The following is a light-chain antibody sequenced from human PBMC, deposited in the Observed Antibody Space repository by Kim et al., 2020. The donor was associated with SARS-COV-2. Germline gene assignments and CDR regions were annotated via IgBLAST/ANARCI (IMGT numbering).Light chain of an antibody. Sequence: SYELTQPPSVSVSPGQTASITCPGDKLGDKYACWYQQKPGQSPVRVIYQDSKRPSGIPERFSGSNSGNTATLTISGTQAMDEADYYCQAWDSSTAWVFGG. V-gene: IGLV3-1*01. J-gene: IGLJ3*02. CDR1: KLGDKY. CDR3: QAWDSSTAWV. CDR2: QDS.